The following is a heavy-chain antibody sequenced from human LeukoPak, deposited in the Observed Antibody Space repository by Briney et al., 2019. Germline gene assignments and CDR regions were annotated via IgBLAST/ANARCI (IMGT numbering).Heavy chain of an antibody. J-gene: IGHJ4*02. Sequence: GGSLRLSCAASGFIFSDHYMSWIRQAPGKGLEWVSYMSTTGNTIYYADSVKGRFTISRDNAKSSLYLQMNSLRAEDTAVYYCARDGRVFGSEKYFDYWGQGMLVTVSS. V-gene: IGHV3-11*01. CDR1: GFIFSDHY. D-gene: IGHD3-10*01. CDR2: MSTTGNTI. CDR3: ARDGRVFGSEKYFDY.